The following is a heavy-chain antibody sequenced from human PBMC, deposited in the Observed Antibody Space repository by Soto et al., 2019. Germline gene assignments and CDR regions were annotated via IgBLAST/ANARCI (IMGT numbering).Heavy chain of an antibody. V-gene: IGHV3-23*01. Sequence: EVQLLESGGGLVQPGGSLRLSCEVSGFTLSSYTMSWVRQAPGKGLEWVSSILGGGTRYYADSMEGRFTISKDISKRTLVLHIHIMSAEATAVYDCSKDRIPDGGWSFGYWGQGNLVTGSS. D-gene: IGHD6-19*01. CDR2: ILGGGTR. J-gene: IGHJ4*02. CDR1: GFTLSSYT. CDR3: SKDRIPDGGWSFGY.